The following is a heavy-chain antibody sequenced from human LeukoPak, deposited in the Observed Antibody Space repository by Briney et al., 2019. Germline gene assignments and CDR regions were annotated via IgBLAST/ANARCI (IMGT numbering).Heavy chain of an antibody. CDR2: ISGVNGDI. CDR1: GYTFTNYG. Sequence: ASVKVSCKASGYTFTNYGISWVRQAPGQGLEWMGWISGVNGDIHPAQRFQDRVTLTTDTSTSTACMELRSLRSDDTAVYYCAKDYNYVPDYWGQGTLITVSS. V-gene: IGHV1-18*01. D-gene: IGHD5-24*01. CDR3: AKDYNYVPDY. J-gene: IGHJ4*02.